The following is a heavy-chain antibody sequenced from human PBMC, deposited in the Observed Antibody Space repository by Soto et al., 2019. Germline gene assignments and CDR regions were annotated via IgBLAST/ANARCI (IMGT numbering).Heavy chain of an antibody. D-gene: IGHD5-12*01. J-gene: IGHJ5*02. CDR3: AGDGVGEGYSGDDLGWFDP. CDR2: IYYSGST. V-gene: IGHV4-31*03. Sequence: QVQLQESGPGLVKPSQTLSLTCTVSGGSISSGGYYWSWIRQHPGKGLEWVGYIYYSGSTYYNPALKRRVTISVDTSKNQVSLKLSSVTAAGTAVYYCAGDGVGEGYSGDDLGWFDPWGQGTLVTVSS. CDR1: GGSISSGGYY.